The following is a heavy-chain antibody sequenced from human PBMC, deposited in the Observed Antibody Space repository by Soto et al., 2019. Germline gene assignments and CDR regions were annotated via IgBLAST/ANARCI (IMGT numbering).Heavy chain of an antibody. CDR2: IYWDDDK. D-gene: IGHD6-6*01. CDR3: AHSRPPRLLDY. CDR1: GFSLSTSGVG. Sequence: HITLKESGPTLVKPTQTLTLTCTFSGFSLSTSGVGVGWIRQPPGKALEGLALIYWDDDKRYSSSLNSRLTITKDTSKNQVVLTMTNMDPVDTATYYCAHSRPPRLLDYWGQGTLVTVSS. J-gene: IGHJ4*02. V-gene: IGHV2-5*02.